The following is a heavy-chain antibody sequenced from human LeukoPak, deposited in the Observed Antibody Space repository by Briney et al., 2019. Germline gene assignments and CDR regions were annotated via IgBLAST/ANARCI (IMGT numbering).Heavy chain of an antibody. Sequence: PSETLSLTCNVSGGSLSSYYWSWIRQPAGKGLEWIGRIHTSGNTNQNPSLKSRVTMSVDTSNNHFSLNLSSLTAADTAVYYCAREGTSARVRDYWGQGTLVTVSS. CDR3: AREGTSARVRDY. CDR2: IHTSGNT. V-gene: IGHV4-4*07. CDR1: GGSLSSYY. D-gene: IGHD6-6*01. J-gene: IGHJ4*02.